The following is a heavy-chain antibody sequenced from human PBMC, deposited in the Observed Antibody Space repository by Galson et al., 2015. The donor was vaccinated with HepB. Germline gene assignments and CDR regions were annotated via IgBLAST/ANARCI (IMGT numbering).Heavy chain of an antibody. J-gene: IGHJ6*02. Sequence: SLRLSCAASGFTFSSYGMHWVRQAPGKGLEWVAVIWYDGSNKYYADSVKGRFTISRDNSKNTLYLQMNSLRAEDTAVYYCARDLTTEDYYYYGMDVWGQGTTVTVSS. CDR1: GFTFSSYG. CDR3: ARDLTTEDYYYYGMDV. D-gene: IGHD4-17*01. CDR2: IWYDGSNK. V-gene: IGHV3-33*01.